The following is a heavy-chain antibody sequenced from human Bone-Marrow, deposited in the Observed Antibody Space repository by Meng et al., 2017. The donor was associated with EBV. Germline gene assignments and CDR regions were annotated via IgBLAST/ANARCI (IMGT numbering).Heavy chain of an antibody. D-gene: IGHD3-10*01. Sequence: QLGQCGAEVTKPGSPVKVPCKTSGGTFSSDAVSWVRQAPGQGLEWLGGLIPMSGAPNYAQKFQGRVTITADESTSTHYMDLSSLSSEDTAVYYCASESGRGYTPDYWGQGTLVTVSS. CDR2: LIPMSGAP. CDR1: GGTFSSDA. V-gene: IGHV1-69*01. J-gene: IGHJ4*02. CDR3: ASESGRGYTPDY.